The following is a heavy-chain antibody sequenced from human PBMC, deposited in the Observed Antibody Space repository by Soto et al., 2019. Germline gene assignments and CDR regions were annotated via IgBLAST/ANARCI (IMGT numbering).Heavy chain of an antibody. CDR3: AKDHTLTVTDYRYYYYYGMDV. D-gene: IGHD4-17*01. J-gene: IGHJ6*02. V-gene: IGHV3-30*18. Sequence: PGGSLRLSCAASGFTFSSYGMHWVRQAPGKGLEWVAVISYDGSNKYCADSVKGRFTISRDNSKNTLYLQMNSLRAEDTAVYYCAKDHTLTVTDYRYYYYYGMDVWGQGTTVTVSS. CDR1: GFTFSSYG. CDR2: ISYDGSNK.